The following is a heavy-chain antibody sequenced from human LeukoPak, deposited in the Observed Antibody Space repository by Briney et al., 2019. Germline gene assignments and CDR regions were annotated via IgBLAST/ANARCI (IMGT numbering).Heavy chain of an antibody. V-gene: IGHV3-11*01. D-gene: IGHD3-22*01. Sequence: GGSLRLSCAASGFTFSDYYMSWIRQAPGKGLEWISSISGSGNTIYYADSAMGRFTISRDNAKNSLYLLMNSLTAEDTAVYYCARDRSGGTHYYDSSGYSFWGQGTLVTVSS. J-gene: IGHJ4*02. CDR3: ARDRSGGTHYYDSSGYSF. CDR1: GFTFSDYY. CDR2: ISGSGNTI.